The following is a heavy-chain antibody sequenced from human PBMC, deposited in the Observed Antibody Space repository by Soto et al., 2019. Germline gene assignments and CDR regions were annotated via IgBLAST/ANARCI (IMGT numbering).Heavy chain of an antibody. D-gene: IGHD3-10*01. CDR1: GFTVSSYS. CDR3: AKDYSGPVADFDY. V-gene: IGHV3-21*01. Sequence: PGGSLRLSCAASGFTVSSYSMNWVRQAPGKGLEWVSSISSSSSYIYYADSVKGRFTISRDNAKNSLYLQMNSLRAEDTAVYYCAKDYSGPVADFDYWGQGTLVTVSS. CDR2: ISSSSSYI. J-gene: IGHJ4*02.